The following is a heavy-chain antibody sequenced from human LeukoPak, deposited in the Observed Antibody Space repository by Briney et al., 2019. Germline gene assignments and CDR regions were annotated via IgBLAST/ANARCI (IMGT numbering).Heavy chain of an antibody. Sequence: ASVKVSCKASGYTFTGYYMHWVRQAPGQGLEWMGWINPNSGGTNYAQKFQGRVTMTRDTSISTAYMELRSLRSDDTAVYYCARGTYYDILTGAITRYNWFDPWGQGTLVTVSS. J-gene: IGHJ5*02. V-gene: IGHV1-2*02. CDR1: GYTFTGYY. CDR2: INPNSGGT. CDR3: ARGTYYDILTGAITRYNWFDP. D-gene: IGHD3-9*01.